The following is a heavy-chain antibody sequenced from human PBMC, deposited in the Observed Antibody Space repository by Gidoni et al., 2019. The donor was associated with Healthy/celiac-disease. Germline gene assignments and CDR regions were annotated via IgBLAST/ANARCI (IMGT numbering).Heavy chain of an antibody. CDR2: IYYSGST. D-gene: IGHD2-2*01. Sequence: QLQLQESGPGLVKPSETLSLTCTVSGGSISSSSYYWGWIRQPPGKGLGWIGSIYYSGSTYYNPSLKSRVTISVDTSKNQFSLKLSSVTAADTAVYYCARRPVVPAAPYWAFDYWGQGTLVTVSS. V-gene: IGHV4-39*01. J-gene: IGHJ4*02. CDR1: GGSISSSSYY. CDR3: ARRPVVPAAPYWAFDY.